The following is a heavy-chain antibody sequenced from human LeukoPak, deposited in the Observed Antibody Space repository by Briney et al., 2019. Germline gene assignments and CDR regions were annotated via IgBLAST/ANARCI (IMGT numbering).Heavy chain of an antibody. CDR3: AKGYCSGASCKSLFDY. J-gene: IGHJ4*02. D-gene: IGHD2-15*01. Sequence: GGSLRLSCAASGFTFSSYAMSWVRQAPGKGLEWVSLIIGSGGSTYYADSVKGRFTISRDNSKNTLYLQMNSLRAEDTALYYCAKGYCSGASCKSLFDYWGQGTLVTVSS. CDR2: IIGSGGST. CDR1: GFTFSSYA. V-gene: IGHV3-23*01.